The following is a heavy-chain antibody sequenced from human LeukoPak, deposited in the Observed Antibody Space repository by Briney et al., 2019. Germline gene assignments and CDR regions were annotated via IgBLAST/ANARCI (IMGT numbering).Heavy chain of an antibody. D-gene: IGHD5-24*01. V-gene: IGHV4-59*11. Sequence: AETLSLTCTVSGGSISSHYWSWLRQPPGKGLEWIGYIYYSGRTNYNPSLKSRVTISVDTSKNQFSLKLSSVTAADTAVYYCARVGGDGYAAFDYWGQGTLVTVSS. J-gene: IGHJ4*02. CDR3: ARVGGDGYAAFDY. CDR1: GGSISSHY. CDR2: IYYSGRT.